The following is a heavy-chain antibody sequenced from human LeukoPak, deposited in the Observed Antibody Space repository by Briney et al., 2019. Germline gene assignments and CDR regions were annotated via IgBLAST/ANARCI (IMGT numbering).Heavy chain of an antibody. CDR3: ARDESPEIKGDITTYHDAFDL. CDR1: GFTFTTSA. Sequence: PGGSLRLSCEASGFTFTTSAMSWVRQAPGKGLEWVSGISDSTYFADSVKGRFTVSRDNARDLLYLQMNSLRAEDTAVYYCARDESPEIKGDITTYHDAFDLWGQGTMVTVSS. CDR2: ISDST. V-gene: IGHV3-23*01. J-gene: IGHJ3*01. D-gene: IGHD2/OR15-2a*01.